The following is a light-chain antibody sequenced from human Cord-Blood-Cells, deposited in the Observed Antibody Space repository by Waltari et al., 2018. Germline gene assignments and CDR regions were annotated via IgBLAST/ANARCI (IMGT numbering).Light chain of an antibody. J-gene: IGLJ3*02. CDR2: RNN. V-gene: IGLV1-47*01. Sequence: QSVLTQPPSASGTPGQRVTISCSGSSSNIGSNYVSWYQQLPGPAPKLLIYRNNQRPSGVPDRFSGSKSGTSASLAISVLRSEDEADYYCAAWDDSLSGPVFGGGTKLTVL. CDR1: SSNIGSNY. CDR3: AAWDDSLSGPV.